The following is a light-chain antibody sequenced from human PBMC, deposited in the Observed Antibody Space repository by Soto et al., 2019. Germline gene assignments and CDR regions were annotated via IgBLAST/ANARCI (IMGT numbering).Light chain of an antibody. J-gene: IGKJ1*01. Sequence: DLQMTQSPSTLSGSVGDRVTITCRASQTISSWLAWYQQKPGKAPKLLIYKASTLKSGVPSRCSGRGSWTEFTLTISTVQPDAVATDYCQHYNSYSEAFGQGTKVERK. CDR2: KAS. CDR3: QHYNSYSEA. CDR1: QTISSW. V-gene: IGKV1-5*03.